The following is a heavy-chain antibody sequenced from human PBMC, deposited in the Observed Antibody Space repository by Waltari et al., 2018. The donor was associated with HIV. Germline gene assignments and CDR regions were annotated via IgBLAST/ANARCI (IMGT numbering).Heavy chain of an antibody. V-gene: IGHV3-7*01. CDR1: GSTLSSDW. CDR2: IKEDGSRK. CDR3: ARSRSDAFDS. Sequence: EVQLVESGGGLVQPGGSLRLSCAATGSTLSSDWMTWVRQAPGKGLEGVANIKEDGSRKWYVDSVKGRFTISRDNAKNSLYLQMNSLRAEDTAVYYCARSRSDAFDSWGQGTMVTVSS. J-gene: IGHJ3*02.